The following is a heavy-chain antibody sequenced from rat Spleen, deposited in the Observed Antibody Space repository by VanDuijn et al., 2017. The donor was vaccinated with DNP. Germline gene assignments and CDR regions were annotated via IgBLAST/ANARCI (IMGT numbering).Heavy chain of an antibody. CDR1: GYSITSSY. V-gene: IGHV3-1*01. CDR2: ISYSGFT. Sequence: EVQLQESGPGLVKPSQSLSLTCSVTGYSITSSYRWNWIRKFPGNKLEWMGYISYSGFTRYNPSLKSRISITRDTSKNQFFLQLNSITTEDTATYYCARHGDGNYGFDWFAYWGQGTLVTVSS. CDR3: ARHGDGNYGFDWFAY. J-gene: IGHJ3*01. D-gene: IGHD1-11*01.